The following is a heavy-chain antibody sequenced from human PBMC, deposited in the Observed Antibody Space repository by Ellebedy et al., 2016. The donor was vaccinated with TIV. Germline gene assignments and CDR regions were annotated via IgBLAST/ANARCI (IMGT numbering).Heavy chain of an antibody. V-gene: IGHV4-4*07. CDR2: IYTSGST. Sequence: SETLSLSXTVSGGSISSYYWSWIRQPAGKGLEWIGRIYTSGSTNYNPSLRSRVTMSIDTSKNQFSLKLTSVTAADTAVYYCARESREVIGDGYQLVYWGQGTLVTVSS. CDR1: GGSISSYY. D-gene: IGHD2-21*01. CDR3: ARESREVIGDGYQLVY. J-gene: IGHJ4*02.